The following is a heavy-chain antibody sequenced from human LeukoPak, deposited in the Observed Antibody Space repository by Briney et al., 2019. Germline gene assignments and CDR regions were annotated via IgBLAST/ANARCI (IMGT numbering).Heavy chain of an antibody. J-gene: IGHJ4*02. CDR1: GFTFTSFA. CDR2: IAYDGSYK. Sequence: PGRSLRLSCAASGFTFTSFALHWVRQAPGKGLEWVAVIAYDGSYKCYADSVKGRFTLSRDNSKNTLFLQMNSLRPEDTATYYCARDFDYWGQGTLVSVSS. V-gene: IGHV3-30*04. CDR3: ARDFDY.